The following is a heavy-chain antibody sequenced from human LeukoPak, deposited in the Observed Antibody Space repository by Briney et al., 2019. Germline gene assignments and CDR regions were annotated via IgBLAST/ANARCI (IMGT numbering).Heavy chain of an antibody. CDR2: ICLNSGGI. Sequence: GRSLRLSCAASGFSLDEYAMHWVRPAPGKGLEWVSGICLNSGGIGYADSVKGRFTISRDNAKNSLYLQMNMLIAEDTPLYYCAKEAEGAAGHVTDYWGQGTLVTVSS. CDR1: GFSLDEYA. V-gene: IGHV3-9*01. J-gene: IGHJ4*02. D-gene: IGHD1-26*01. CDR3: AKEAEGAAGHVTDY.